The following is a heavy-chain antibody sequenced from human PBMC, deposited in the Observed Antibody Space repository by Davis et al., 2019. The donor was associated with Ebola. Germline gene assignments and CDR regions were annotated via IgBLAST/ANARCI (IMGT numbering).Heavy chain of an antibody. D-gene: IGHD1-26*01. CDR1: GFTFSTYW. CDR2: IKTDGSEE. J-gene: IGHJ4*02. V-gene: IGHV3-7*01. Sequence: GESLKISCAASGFTFSTYWMSWVRQAPGKGLEWVANIKTDGSEEHYVDSVKGRFTMSRDNSKNTLYLQMNSLRAEDTAVYYCAKVGGSYALTDYWGQGTLVTVSS. CDR3: AKVGGSYALTDY.